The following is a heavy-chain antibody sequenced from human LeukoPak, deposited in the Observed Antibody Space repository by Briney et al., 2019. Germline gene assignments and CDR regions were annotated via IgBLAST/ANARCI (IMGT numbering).Heavy chain of an antibody. CDR3: ASEDTAMAKLGDY. J-gene: IGHJ4*02. CDR1: GYTFTSYG. V-gene: IGHV1-18*01. CDR2: ISAYNGNT. Sequence: GASVKVSCKASGYTFTSYGISWVRQAPGQGLEWMGGISAYNGNTNYAQKLQGRVTMTRDTSINTAYMELSRLRSDDTAVYYCASEDTAMAKLGDYWGQGTLVTVSS. D-gene: IGHD5-18*01.